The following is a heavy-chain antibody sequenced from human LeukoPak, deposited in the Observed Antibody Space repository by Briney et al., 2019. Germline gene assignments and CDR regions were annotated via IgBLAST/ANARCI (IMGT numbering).Heavy chain of an antibody. CDR1: GFTFRSYG. D-gene: IGHD3-10*01. J-gene: IGHJ4*02. CDR2: ISGRGGNT. V-gene: IGHV3-23*01. Sequence: GGSLRLSCAASGFTFRSYGMSWVRQAPGKGLEWVSVISGRGGNTDYADSVKGRFTISRDNSKNTLYLQMNSLRAEDTAVYYCARVLDYYYGSGSYYIDYWGQGILVTVSS. CDR3: ARVLDYYYGSGSYYIDY.